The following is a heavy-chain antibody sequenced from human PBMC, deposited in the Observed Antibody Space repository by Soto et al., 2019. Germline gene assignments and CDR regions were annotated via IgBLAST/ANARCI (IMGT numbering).Heavy chain of an antibody. J-gene: IGHJ4*02. CDR1: GVTFNRCG. Sequence: QVQLVESGGGVVQPGRSLRLSCVASGVTFNRCGFHWVRQAPGKGLEWVAVIWFDGSNKYYADSVKGRFTISRDDSKSTLYLQMNSLRAEDTAVYYCARDTWFGDLLYSDYWGQGTLVTVSS. V-gene: IGHV3-33*01. D-gene: IGHD3-10*01. CDR3: ARDTWFGDLLYSDY. CDR2: IWFDGSNK.